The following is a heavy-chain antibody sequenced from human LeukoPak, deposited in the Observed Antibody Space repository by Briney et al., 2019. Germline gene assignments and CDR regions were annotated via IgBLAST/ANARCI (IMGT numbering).Heavy chain of an antibody. J-gene: IGHJ4*02. CDR2: IWYDGSNK. CDR1: GFTFSSYG. Sequence: GRSLRLSCAASGFTFSSYGMHWVRQAPGKGLEWVAVIWYDGSNKYYADSVKGRFTISRDNSKNTLYLQMNSLRAEDTAVYYCARDMNVYYYGSGSSDYWGQGTLVTVSS. V-gene: IGHV3-33*01. D-gene: IGHD3-10*01. CDR3: ARDMNVYYYGSGSSDY.